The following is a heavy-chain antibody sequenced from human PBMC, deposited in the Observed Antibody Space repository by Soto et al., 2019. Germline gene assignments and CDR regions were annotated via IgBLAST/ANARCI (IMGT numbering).Heavy chain of an antibody. Sequence: ASETLSLTCSVSGGYISSTSYYWGWIRQSPGTGLEWIGSLYYTGSTYYNPSLEGRVAISMATSKNHFFLQLTSVTAADTAVYYCARGLRWTRTLDFWGPGTLVTVSS. D-gene: IGHD1-1*01. CDR1: GGYISSTSYY. J-gene: IGHJ4*02. V-gene: IGHV4-39*02. CDR2: LYYTGST. CDR3: ARGLRWTRTLDF.